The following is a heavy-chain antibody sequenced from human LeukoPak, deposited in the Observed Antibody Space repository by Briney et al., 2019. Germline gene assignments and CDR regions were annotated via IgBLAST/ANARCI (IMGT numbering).Heavy chain of an antibody. CDR3: ATIGMGSGWTSFDY. D-gene: IGHD6-19*01. CDR1: GYTLTELS. V-gene: IGHV1-24*01. J-gene: IGHJ4*02. CDR2: FDLEDGET. Sequence: ASVKVSCKVSGYTLTELSMHWVRQAPGKGLEWMGGFDLEDGETIYAQKFQGRVTMTEDTSTDTAYMELSSLRSEDTAVYYCATIGMGSGWTSFDYWGQGTLVTVSS.